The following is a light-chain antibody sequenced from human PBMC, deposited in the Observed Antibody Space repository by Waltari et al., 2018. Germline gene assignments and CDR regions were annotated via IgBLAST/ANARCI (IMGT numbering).Light chain of an antibody. Sequence: QLVLTQSPSASSSLGAPVKLTFTLSSAHLSNTIAWPQQQLEKGPRYLLKVNSDGSHRKGDEMPDRFSGSSSGAERYLTIASLQSEDEADYYCQTGGHGTWVFGGGTKLTVL. CDR2: VNSDGSH. CDR1: SAHLSNT. J-gene: IGLJ3*02. V-gene: IGLV4-69*01. CDR3: QTGGHGTWV.